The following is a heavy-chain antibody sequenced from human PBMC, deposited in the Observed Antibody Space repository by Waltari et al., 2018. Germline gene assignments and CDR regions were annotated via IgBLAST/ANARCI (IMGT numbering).Heavy chain of an antibody. Sequence: QLQLQESGPGLVKPSETLSLTCTVSGGSISSSSYYWGWIRQPPGKGLEWIGSIYYSGSTYYNPSLKSRVTISVDTSKNQFSLKLSSVTAADTAVYYCAIGIAAAGAGQYFQHWGQGTLVTVSS. CDR1: GGSISSSSYY. CDR3: AIGIAAAGAGQYFQH. D-gene: IGHD6-13*01. J-gene: IGHJ1*01. CDR2: IYYSGST. V-gene: IGHV4-39*07.